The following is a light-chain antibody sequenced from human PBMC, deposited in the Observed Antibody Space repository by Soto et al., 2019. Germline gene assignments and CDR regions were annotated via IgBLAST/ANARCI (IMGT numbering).Light chain of an antibody. J-gene: IGLJ1*01. CDR2: EVS. Sequence: QSALTQPASVSGSPGQSITISCTGTSSDVGGYNSDSWYQQHPGKAPKLMIYEVSNRPSGVSNRFSGSKSGNTASLTISGLQAEDEADYYCSSYSSTSTYVFGSGTKLTVL. V-gene: IGLV2-14*01. CDR1: SSDVGGYNS. CDR3: SSYSSTSTYV.